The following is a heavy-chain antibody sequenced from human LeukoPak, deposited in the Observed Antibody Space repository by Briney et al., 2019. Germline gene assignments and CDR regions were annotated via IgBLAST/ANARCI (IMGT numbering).Heavy chain of an antibody. V-gene: IGHV3-33*01. CDR1: GFTFSSYG. D-gene: IGHD1-26*01. J-gene: IGHJ3*02. Sequence: GGPLRLSCAASGFTFSSYGMHWVRQAPGKGLEWVAVIWYDGSNKYYADSVKGRFTISRDNSKNTLYLQMNSLRAEDTAVYYCARDAGRSYPLYDTFDIWGQGTMVTVSS. CDR2: IWYDGSNK. CDR3: ARDAGRSYPLYDTFDI.